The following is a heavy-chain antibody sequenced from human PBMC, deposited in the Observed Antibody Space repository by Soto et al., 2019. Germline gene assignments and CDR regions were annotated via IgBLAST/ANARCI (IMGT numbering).Heavy chain of an antibody. D-gene: IGHD2-15*01. CDR3: AKAVNDIVVVVPAVH. CDR1: GFTFSSYG. CDR2: ISYDGSNK. Sequence: QVQLVESGGGVVQPGRSLRLSCAASGFTFSSYGMHWVRQAPGKGLEWVAVISYDGSNKYYADSVKGRFTISRDNSKNTVYLQMTSRRVEVTAVYYCAKAVNDIVVVVPAVHWGQGTLVTVSA. J-gene: IGHJ4*02. V-gene: IGHV3-30*18.